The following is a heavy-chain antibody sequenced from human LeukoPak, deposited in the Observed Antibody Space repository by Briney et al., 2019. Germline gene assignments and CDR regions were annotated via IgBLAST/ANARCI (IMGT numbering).Heavy chain of an antibody. CDR2: ISAYNGNT. CDR3: ARGAGQLVGGYYYYGMDV. D-gene: IGHD6-6*01. Sequence: ASVKVSCKASGYTFTGYGISWVRQAPGQGLEWMGWISAYNGNTNYAQKLQGRVTMTTDTSTSTAYMELRSLRSDDTAVYYCARGAGQLVGGYYYYGMDVWGQGTTVTVSS. V-gene: IGHV1-18*01. J-gene: IGHJ6*02. CDR1: GYTFTGYG.